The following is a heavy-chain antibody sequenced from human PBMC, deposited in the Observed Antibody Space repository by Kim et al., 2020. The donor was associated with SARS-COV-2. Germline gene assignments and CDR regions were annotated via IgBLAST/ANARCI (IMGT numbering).Heavy chain of an antibody. CDR3: AKEDPMVRGVIIGYYFDY. CDR2: ISGSGGST. D-gene: IGHD3-10*01. CDR1: GFTFSSYA. Sequence: GGSLRLSCAASGFTFSSYAMSWVRQAPGKGLEWVSAISGSGGSTYYADSVKGRFTISRDNSKNTLYLQMNSLRAEDTAVYYCAKEDPMVRGVIIGYYFDYWGQGTLVTVSS. J-gene: IGHJ4*02. V-gene: IGHV3-23*01.